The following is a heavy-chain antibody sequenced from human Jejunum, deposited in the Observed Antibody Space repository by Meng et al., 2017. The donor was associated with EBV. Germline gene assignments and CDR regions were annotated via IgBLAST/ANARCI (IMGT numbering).Heavy chain of an antibody. Sequence: QVQLQESGPSMEKPSGTLSLTCVVSGGSISDNDWWSWVRQPPGKGLEWLGEIYHGGGTNYNPSLESRVTISVDKSKNQFSLKLNSVTVADTAVYYCAGNGYYALEYWGPGILVTVSS. D-gene: IGHD3-22*01. J-gene: IGHJ4*02. CDR2: IYHGGGT. CDR3: AGNGYYALEY. CDR1: GGSISDNDW. V-gene: IGHV4-4*02.